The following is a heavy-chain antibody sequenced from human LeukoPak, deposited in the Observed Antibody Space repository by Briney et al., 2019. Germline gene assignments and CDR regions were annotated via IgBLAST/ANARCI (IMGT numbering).Heavy chain of an antibody. V-gene: IGHV4-31*03. D-gene: IGHD2-21*02. CDR2: IYYSGST. CDR1: GGSISRGGYY. J-gene: IGHJ3*02. CDR3: ARDIGAYCGGDCYSPSGAFDI. Sequence: PSQTLSLTCTVSGGSISRGGYYWSWIRQHPGKGLEWIGYIYYSGSTYYNPSLKSRVTISVDTSKNQFSLKLSSVTAADTAVYYRARDIGAYCGGDCYSPSGAFDIWGQGTMVTVSS.